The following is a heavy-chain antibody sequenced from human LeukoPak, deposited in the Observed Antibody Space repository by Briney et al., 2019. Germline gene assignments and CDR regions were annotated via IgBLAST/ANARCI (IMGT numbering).Heavy chain of an antibody. J-gene: IGHJ4*02. V-gene: IGHV3-11*01. Sequence: GGSLRLSCAASGFTFSDYYMSWIRQAPGKGLEWVSYISSSGSTIYYADSVKGRFTISRDNAKNSLYLQMNSLRAEDTAVYYCARGPPMGHIAVAGTIDYWGQGTLVTVSS. CDR3: ARGPPMGHIAVAGTIDY. CDR1: GFTFSDYY. CDR2: ISSSGSTI. D-gene: IGHD6-19*01.